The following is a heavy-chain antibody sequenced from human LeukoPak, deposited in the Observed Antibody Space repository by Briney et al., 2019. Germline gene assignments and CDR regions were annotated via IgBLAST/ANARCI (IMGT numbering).Heavy chain of an antibody. CDR2: IYYSGST. J-gene: IGHJ6*03. CDR3: ANLRIAASRSYYYYYMDV. D-gene: IGHD6-13*01. CDR1: GGSISSSSYY. V-gene: IGHV4-39*07. Sequence: SETLSLTCTVSGGSISSSSYYWGWIRQPPGKGLEWIGSIYYSGSTYYNPSLKSRVTISVDTSKNQFSLKLSSVTAADTAVYYCANLRIAASRSYYYYYMDVWGKGTTVTVSS.